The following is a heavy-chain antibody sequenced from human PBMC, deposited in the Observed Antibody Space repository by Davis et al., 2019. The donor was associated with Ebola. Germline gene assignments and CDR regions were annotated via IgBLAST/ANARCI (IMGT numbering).Heavy chain of an antibody. Sequence: PGGSLRLSCAASGFNFRSYSMNWVRQAPGKGLEWVSKISSSTNYKDYANSVKGRFTISRDNAKNSLYLQMNSLRAEDTAVYYCARVYGDYYWNALDLWGQGTMVSVSS. CDR1: GFNFRSYS. J-gene: IGHJ3*01. V-gene: IGHV3-21*01. CDR2: ISSSTNYK. CDR3: ARVYGDYYWNALDL. D-gene: IGHD4-17*01.